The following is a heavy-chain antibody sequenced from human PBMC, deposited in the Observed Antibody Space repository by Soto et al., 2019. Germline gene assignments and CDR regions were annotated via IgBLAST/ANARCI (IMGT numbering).Heavy chain of an antibody. CDR3: ASGGHYDFWSTTMFDY. V-gene: IGHV5-51*01. CDR2: IYPGDSDT. D-gene: IGHD3-3*01. Sequence: PGESLKISCNCSGYSFTSYWIGWVRQMPWKGLEWMGIIYPGDSDTRYSPSFQGQVTISADKSISTAYLQWSSLKASDTAMYYCASGGHYDFWSTTMFDYWGQGTLVTVSS. J-gene: IGHJ4*02. CDR1: GYSFTSYW.